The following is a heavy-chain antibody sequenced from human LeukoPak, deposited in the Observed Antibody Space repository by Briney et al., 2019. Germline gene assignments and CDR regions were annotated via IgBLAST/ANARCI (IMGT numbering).Heavy chain of an antibody. CDR3: TRDSPPDY. CDR1: GFIFGTYS. CDR2: ISSSSSTI. J-gene: IGHJ4*02. V-gene: IGHV3-48*01. Sequence: GGSLRLSCAASGFIFGTYSMNWVRQAPGKGLEWVSYISSSSSTIYYADSVKVRFTISRDNAKNSLYLQMNSLRAEDTAIYYCTRDSPPDYWGQGTLVTVSS.